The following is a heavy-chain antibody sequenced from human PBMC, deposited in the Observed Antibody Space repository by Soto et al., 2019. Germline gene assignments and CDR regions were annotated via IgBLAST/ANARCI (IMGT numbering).Heavy chain of an antibody. V-gene: IGHV3-30*18. D-gene: IGHD4-17*01. J-gene: IGHJ4*02. CDR2: IAYEGKTA. CDR1: GFTLSNSG. Sequence: LRLSCEVSGFTLSNSGIHWVRQAPDKGLEWVATIAYEGKTANYADSAKGRFTISRDISKSTVYLQMNSLRREDTATYYCAKSTSGYGGASDFWGQGTVVTVSS. CDR3: AKSTSGYGGASDF.